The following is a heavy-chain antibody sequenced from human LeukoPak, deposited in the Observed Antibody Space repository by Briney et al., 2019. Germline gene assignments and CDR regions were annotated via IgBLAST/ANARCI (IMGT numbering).Heavy chain of an antibody. Sequence: SETLSLTCAVYGGSFSGYYWSWIRQPAGKGLEWIGRIYTSGSTNYNPSLKSRVTISVDTSKNQFSLKLSSVTAADTAVYYCARDPGVVDTAYYYYYMDVWGKGTTVTVSS. CDR1: GGSFSGYY. V-gene: IGHV4-4*07. J-gene: IGHJ6*03. D-gene: IGHD5-18*01. CDR2: IYTSGST. CDR3: ARDPGVVDTAYYYYYMDV.